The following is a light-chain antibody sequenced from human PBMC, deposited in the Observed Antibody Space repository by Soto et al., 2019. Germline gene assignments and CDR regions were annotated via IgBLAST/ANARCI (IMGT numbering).Light chain of an antibody. CDR2: GAS. J-gene: IGKJ4*01. CDR3: QQYNNWPPPLT. CDR1: QSVSSN. Sequence: EIVMTQSPATLSVSPGERATLSCRASQSVSSNLAWYQQKPGQAPRLLIYGASTRATGIPARFSGSGSGTEYTLTISRLQYEDFAVYYCQQYNNWPPPLTFGGGTKVEI. V-gene: IGKV3-15*01.